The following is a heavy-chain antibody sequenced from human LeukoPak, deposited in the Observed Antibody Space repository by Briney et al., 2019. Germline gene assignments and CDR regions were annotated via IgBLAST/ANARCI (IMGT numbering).Heavy chain of an antibody. J-gene: IGHJ6*03. CDR3: ARGDYETYYYYMDV. CDR2: INPNSGGT. D-gene: IGHD4-17*01. Sequence: GASVKVSCKASGYTFTGYYMHWVRQAPGQGLEWMGWINPNSGGTNYAQKFQGRVTMTRDTSISTAYMELSRLRSDDTAVYYCARGDYETYYYYMDVWGKGTTVTVSS. V-gene: IGHV1-2*02. CDR1: GYTFTGYY.